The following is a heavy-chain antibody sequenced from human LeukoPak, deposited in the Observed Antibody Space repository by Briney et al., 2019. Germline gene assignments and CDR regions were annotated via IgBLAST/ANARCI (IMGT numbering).Heavy chain of an antibody. J-gene: IGHJ4*02. CDR1: GFTFSSYG. CDR2: IWYDGSNK. Sequence: GGSLRLSCAASGFTFSSYGMHWVRQAPGKGLEWVAVIWYDGSNKYYADSANGRFTISRDNSKNTLYLQMNSLRAEDTAVYYCAKDLGLLRYFDWLLDYWGQGTLVTVSS. CDR3: AKDLGLLRYFDWLLDY. V-gene: IGHV3-33*06. D-gene: IGHD3-9*01.